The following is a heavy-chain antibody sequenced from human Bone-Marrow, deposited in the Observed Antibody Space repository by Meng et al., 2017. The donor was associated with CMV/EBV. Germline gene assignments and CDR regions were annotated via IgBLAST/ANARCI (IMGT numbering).Heavy chain of an antibody. V-gene: IGHV1-18*01. CDR3: ARGDSSSWYSY. CDR1: GGTFSSYA. J-gene: IGHJ1*01. D-gene: IGHD6-13*01. CDR2: ISAYNGNT. Sequence: ASVKVSCKASGGTFSSYAINWVRQAPGQGLEWMGWISAYNGNTNYAQKLQGRVTMTTDTSTSTAYMELRSLRSDDTAVYYCARGDSSSWYSYWGQGTLVTVSS.